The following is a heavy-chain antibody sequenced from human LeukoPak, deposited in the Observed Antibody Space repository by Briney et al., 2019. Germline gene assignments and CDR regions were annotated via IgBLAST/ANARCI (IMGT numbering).Heavy chain of an antibody. Sequence: LPRAAPAFTVSRNYMRWVRQAPGQGLEWASAIYSGGSTYYADSVKGRFTISRDNSKNTLYLQMNSLRAEDTAVYYCARERVYYGSGSYHPDAFDIWGQGTMVTVSS. D-gene: IGHD3-10*01. CDR1: AFTVSRNY. V-gene: IGHV3-66*01. J-gene: IGHJ3*02. CDR3: ARERVYYGSGSYHPDAFDI. CDR2: IYSGGST.